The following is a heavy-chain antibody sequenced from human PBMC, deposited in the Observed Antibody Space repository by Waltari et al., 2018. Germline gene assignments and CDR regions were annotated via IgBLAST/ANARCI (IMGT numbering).Heavy chain of an antibody. V-gene: IGHV1-46*01. Sequence: QVQLVQSGAEVKKPGASVTVSCKASGYTFTSYYMHWVRQAPGQGLEWMGIINPSGGSTSYAQKFQGRVTMTRDTSTSTVYMELSSLRSEDTAVYYCARGHGGYYDSSGYQQESWGQGTLVTVSS. CDR1: GYTFTSYY. J-gene: IGHJ4*02. CDR2: INPSGGST. CDR3: ARGHGGYYDSSGYQQES. D-gene: IGHD3-22*01.